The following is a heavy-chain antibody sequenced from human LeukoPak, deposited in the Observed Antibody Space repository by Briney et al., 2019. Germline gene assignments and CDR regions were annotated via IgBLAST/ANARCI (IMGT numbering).Heavy chain of an antibody. Sequence: PSEILSLTCTVFGGSISSYYWSWIRQPAGKGLEWIGRIYTSGSTNYNASLKSRVSMSVDTSKNQFSLKLSSVTAADTAVFYCARENSGSYREFDYWGQGTLVTVSS. D-gene: IGHD1-26*01. CDR2: IYTSGST. CDR3: ARENSGSYREFDY. CDR1: GGSISSYY. J-gene: IGHJ4*02. V-gene: IGHV4-4*07.